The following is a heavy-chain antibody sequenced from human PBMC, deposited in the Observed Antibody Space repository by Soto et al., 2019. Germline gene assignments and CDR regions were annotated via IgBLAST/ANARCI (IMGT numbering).Heavy chain of an antibody. CDR3: ARSGGLTGYYYY. Sequence: GGSLRLSCAASGFTFSSYDMHWVRQATGKGLEWVSAIGTAGDTYYPGSVKGRFTISRENAKNSLYLQMNSLRAGDTAVYYCARSGGLTGYYYYWGQGTLVTVSS. J-gene: IGHJ4*02. V-gene: IGHV3-13*01. CDR2: IGTAGDT. D-gene: IGHD3-9*01. CDR1: GFTFSSYD.